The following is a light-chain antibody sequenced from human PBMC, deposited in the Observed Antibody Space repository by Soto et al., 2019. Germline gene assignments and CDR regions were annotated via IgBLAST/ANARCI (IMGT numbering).Light chain of an antibody. Sequence: QSVLTQSPSASASLGASVKLTCTLSSGHSSYAIAWHQQQPEKGPRYLMKLNSDGSHNKGDGIPDRFSGSSSGAERYLTISSLQSEDEADYYCQTWTTGLSVVFGGGTKLTVL. CDR1: SGHSSYA. CDR2: LNSDGSH. J-gene: IGLJ2*01. V-gene: IGLV4-69*01. CDR3: QTWTTGLSVV.